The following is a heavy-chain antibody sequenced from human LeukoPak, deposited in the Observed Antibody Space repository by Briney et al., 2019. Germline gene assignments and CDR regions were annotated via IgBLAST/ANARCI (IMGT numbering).Heavy chain of an antibody. V-gene: IGHV1-69*13. D-gene: IGHD3-22*01. CDR1: GGTFSSYA. Sequence: VASVKVSCKASGGTFSSYAISWVRQAPGQGLEWMGGIIPIFGTANYAQKFLGRVTITADESTSTAYMELSSLRSEDTAVYYCAITPDYYDSSGYYFRWFDPWGQGTLVTVSS. CDR3: AITPDYYDSSGYYFRWFDP. J-gene: IGHJ5*02. CDR2: IIPIFGTA.